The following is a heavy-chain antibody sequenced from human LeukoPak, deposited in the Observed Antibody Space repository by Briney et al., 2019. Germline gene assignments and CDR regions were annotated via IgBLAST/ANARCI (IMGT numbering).Heavy chain of an antibody. J-gene: IGHJ4*02. CDR1: GFIFSSYG. D-gene: IGHD1-26*01. CDR3: ARDARVGATPGLFDY. Sequence: GGSLRLSCTASGFIFSSYGMHWVRQAPGKGLEWVTIIWYDGSNKYYADSVKGRFTTSRDNSKNTLYLQMNSLRAEDTAVYYCARDARVGATPGLFDYWGQGTLVTVPS. V-gene: IGHV3-33*01. CDR2: IWYDGSNK.